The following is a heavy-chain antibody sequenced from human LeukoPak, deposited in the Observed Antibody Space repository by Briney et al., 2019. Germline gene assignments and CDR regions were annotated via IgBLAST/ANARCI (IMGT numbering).Heavy chain of an antibody. CDR1: GGTFSSYA. V-gene: IGHV1-69*05. CDR3: ARETSGWYRIEG. Sequence: SVKVSCKASGGTFSSYAISWVRQAPGQGREWMGRIIPIFGTANYAQKFQGRVTITTDESTSTAYMELSSLRSEDTAVYYCARETSGWYRIEGWGQGTLVTVSS. CDR2: IIPIFGTA. J-gene: IGHJ4*02. D-gene: IGHD6-19*01.